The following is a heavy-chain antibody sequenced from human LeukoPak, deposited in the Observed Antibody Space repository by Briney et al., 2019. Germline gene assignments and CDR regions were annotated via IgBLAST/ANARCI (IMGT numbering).Heavy chain of an antibody. CDR1: GGSISSYY. D-gene: IGHD5-18*01. CDR2: IYYSGST. J-gene: IGHJ4*02. CDR3: ARGATSHVDTAMAH. V-gene: IGHV4-59*01. Sequence: PSETLSLTCTVSGGSISSYYWGWIRQPPGKGLEWIGYIYYSGSTNYNPSLKSRVTISVDTSKNQFSLKLSSVTAADTAVYYCARGATSHVDTAMAHWGQGTLATVSS.